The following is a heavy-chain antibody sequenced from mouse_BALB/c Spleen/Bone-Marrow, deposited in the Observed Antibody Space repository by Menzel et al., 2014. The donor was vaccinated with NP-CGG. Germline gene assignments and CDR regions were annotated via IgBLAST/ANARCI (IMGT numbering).Heavy chain of an antibody. CDR1: GFNIKDTY. CDR2: IDPANGNT. V-gene: IGHV14-3*02. Sequence: VQLQQSGAELVKPGASVKLSCTASGFNIKDTYMHWVKQRPEQGLEWIGRIDPANGNTKYDPKSQGKATITADTSSNTAYLQLSSLPSEDTAVYYCTIYYGSRFTYWGQGTLVTVSA. CDR3: TIYYGSRFTY. J-gene: IGHJ3*01. D-gene: IGHD2-2*01.